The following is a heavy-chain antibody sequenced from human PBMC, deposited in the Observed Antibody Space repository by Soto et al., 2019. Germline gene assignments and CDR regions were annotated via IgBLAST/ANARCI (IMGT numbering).Heavy chain of an antibody. J-gene: IGHJ6*02. CDR1: GFTFSSYE. V-gene: IGHV3-48*03. Sequence: LRLSCAASGFTFSSYEMNWVRQAPGKGLEWVSYISSSGSTIYYADSVKGRFTISRDNAKNSLYLQMNSLRAEDTAVYYCAREGYGGYDILTGYLLGYGMDVWGQGTTVTVSS. D-gene: IGHD3-9*01. CDR2: ISSSGSTI. CDR3: AREGYGGYDILTGYLLGYGMDV.